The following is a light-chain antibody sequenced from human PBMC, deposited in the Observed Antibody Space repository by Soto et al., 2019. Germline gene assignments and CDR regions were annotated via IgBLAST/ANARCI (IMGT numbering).Light chain of an antibody. CDR2: AAS. Sequence: DIQMTQSPSSLSASVGDRVIITCRASQSISSYLNWYQQKPGKAPKVLIYAASSLQSGVPSRFSGSGSGTDFTLTISSLQPEDFATYYCQESYTTPVTFGQGTKVEIK. CDR1: QSISSY. V-gene: IGKV1-39*01. CDR3: QESYTTPVT. J-gene: IGKJ1*01.